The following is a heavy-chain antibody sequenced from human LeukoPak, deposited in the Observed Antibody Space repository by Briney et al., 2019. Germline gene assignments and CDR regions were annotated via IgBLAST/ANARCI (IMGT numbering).Heavy chain of an antibody. V-gene: IGHV3-23*01. CDR3: SKGGPRIDS. D-gene: IGHD3/OR15-3a*01. CDR2: ISISGDST. J-gene: IGHJ4*02. Sequence: GGSLRLSCAASGFTFNNYAMSWVRQAPGKGLEWVSSISISGDSTYYADSDSVKGRFTISRDNLKSTLYLQINSLRVEDTALYYCSKGGPRIDSWGQGTLITVSS. CDR1: GFTFNNYA.